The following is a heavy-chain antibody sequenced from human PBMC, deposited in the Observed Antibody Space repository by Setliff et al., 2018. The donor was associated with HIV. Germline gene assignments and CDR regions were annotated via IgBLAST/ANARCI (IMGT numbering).Heavy chain of an antibody. D-gene: IGHD3-22*01. CDR3: ARCTYHYDSRGYSYNFED. Sequence: PGESLKISCTGSGSSFTTYWISWVRQMPGKGLEWMGRIDPSDSYTSYGPSFQGHVTISADKSISTAYVQWSSLKASDTAMYYCARCTYHYDSRGYSYNFEDWGQGTLVTVSS. V-gene: IGHV5-10-1*01. CDR2: IDPSDSYT. J-gene: IGHJ4*02. CDR1: GSSFTTYW.